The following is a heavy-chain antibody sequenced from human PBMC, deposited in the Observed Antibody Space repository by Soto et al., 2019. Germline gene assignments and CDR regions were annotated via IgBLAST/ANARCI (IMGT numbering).Heavy chain of an antibody. D-gene: IGHD1-26*01. J-gene: IGHJ4*02. CDR2: ISSYNGDT. V-gene: IGHV1-18*04. Sequence: QVQLVQSGAEVKKPGASVKVSCKASGYTFTSYGISWVRQAPGQGLEWMGWISSYNGDTNYAQKPQGRVTMTTDTPTSTAYMELRSLRSDDTAMYYCARDLNTRSYYNYWGQGTLVTVSS. CDR1: GYTFTSYG. CDR3: ARDLNTRSYYNY.